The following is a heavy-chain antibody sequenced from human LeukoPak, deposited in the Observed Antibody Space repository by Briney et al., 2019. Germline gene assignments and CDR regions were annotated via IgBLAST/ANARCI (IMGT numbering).Heavy chain of an antibody. D-gene: IGHD4-17*01. Sequence: GGSLRLSCAASGLTGSHNYVNWVRQAPGKGLEWVSAIHTSGDTCYADSVKGRFTISRDTSMNTLYLQINSLRVEDTAVYYCIVFGDSNHWGQGTLVTVSS. CDR1: GLTGSHNY. CDR2: IHTSGDT. J-gene: IGHJ5*02. V-gene: IGHV3-53*01. CDR3: IVFGDSNH.